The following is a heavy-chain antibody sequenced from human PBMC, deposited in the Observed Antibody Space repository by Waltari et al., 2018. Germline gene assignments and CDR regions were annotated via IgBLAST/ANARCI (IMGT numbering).Heavy chain of an antibody. CDR3: VRGLGDY. J-gene: IGHJ4*02. Sequence: EVQLAESGGGLVQPGGSLRLSCAASGFTFSTYWMHWVRQAPGKGLVCVARVNSYGTFKTCADSVNGRFTISRDNAKKTLNLQMSGLRVEDTGVYYCVRGLGDYWGQGSLVTVSS. CDR2: VNSYGTFK. D-gene: IGHD6-19*01. CDR1: GFTFSTYW. V-gene: IGHV3-74*01.